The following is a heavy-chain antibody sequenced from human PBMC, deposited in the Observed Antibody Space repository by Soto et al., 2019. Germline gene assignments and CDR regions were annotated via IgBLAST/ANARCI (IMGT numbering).Heavy chain of an antibody. CDR2: IGGSGSSA. CDR3: AKEAVAYNGEWDGFDL. J-gene: IGHJ5*02. D-gene: IGHD3-10*01. CDR1: GFTFKNFA. Sequence: EGQLLESGGGLVQPGGSLRLSCVASGFTFKNFAMTWVRQAPGKGMEWVSAIGGSGSSANYADSVKGRFTVSRDDSKSSLNLQMGGLRVDDTAVYYCAKEAVAYNGEWDGFDLWGQETLVTVSS. V-gene: IGHV3-23*01.